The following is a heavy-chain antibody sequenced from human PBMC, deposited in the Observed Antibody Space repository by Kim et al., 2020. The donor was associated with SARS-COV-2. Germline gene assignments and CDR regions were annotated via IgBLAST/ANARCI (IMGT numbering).Heavy chain of an antibody. J-gene: IGHJ4*02. Sequence: DSVKGRFTISRDNSKNTLYLQMNSLRAEDTAVYYCAKDFLYGDPGYYFDYWGQGTLVTVSS. D-gene: IGHD4-17*01. V-gene: IGHV3-23*01. CDR3: AKDFLYGDPGYYFDY.